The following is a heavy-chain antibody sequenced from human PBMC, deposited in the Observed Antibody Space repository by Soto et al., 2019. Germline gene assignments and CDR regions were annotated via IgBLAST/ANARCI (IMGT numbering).Heavy chain of an antibody. Sequence: VQLVQSGAEVKKPGASVKVSCQASGYTFTSYGIAWVRQAPGQDLEWMGWISAYNGDTNYAQRLQGRVTMTTDTSTSTVYMELKSLKSDDTAVYYCARDQEYSTFGLYWFDLWGQGTLVTVSA. CDR2: ISAYNGDT. V-gene: IGHV1-18*04. D-gene: IGHD6-6*01. J-gene: IGHJ5*02. CDR1: GYTFTSYG. CDR3: ARDQEYSTFGLYWFDL.